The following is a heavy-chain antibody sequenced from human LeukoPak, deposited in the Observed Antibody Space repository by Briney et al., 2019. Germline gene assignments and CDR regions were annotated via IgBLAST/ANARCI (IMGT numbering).Heavy chain of an antibody. CDR3: AKDWENSSSCHDY. CDR1: GFTFSDYY. D-gene: IGHD6-13*01. Sequence: GGSLRLSCAGSGFTFSDYYMTWIRQTPGKGLEWVSAISGSGGSTYYADSVKGRFTISRDNSKNTLCLQMNSLRAEDTAVYYCAKDWENSSSCHDYWGQGTLVTVSS. V-gene: IGHV3-23*01. CDR2: ISGSGGST. J-gene: IGHJ4*02.